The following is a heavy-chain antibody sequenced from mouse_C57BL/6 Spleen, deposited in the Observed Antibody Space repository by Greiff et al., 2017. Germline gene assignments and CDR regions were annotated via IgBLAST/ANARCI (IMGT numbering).Heavy chain of an antibody. J-gene: IGHJ3*01. CDR2: IYPSDSET. Sequence: QVHVKQPGAELVRPGSSVKLSCKASGYTFTSYWMDWVKQRPGQGLEWIGNIYPSDSETHYNQKFKDKATLTVDKSSSTAYMQLSSLTSEDSAVYYCARFYYGNPVFAYWGQGTLVTVSA. V-gene: IGHV1-61*01. D-gene: IGHD2-1*01. CDR3: ARFYYGNPVFAY. CDR1: GYTFTSYW.